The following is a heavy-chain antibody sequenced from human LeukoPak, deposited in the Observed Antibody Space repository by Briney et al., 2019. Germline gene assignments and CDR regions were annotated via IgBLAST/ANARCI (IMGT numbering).Heavy chain of an antibody. D-gene: IGHD3-22*01. J-gene: IGHJ6*02. CDR3: SSGSSMDV. V-gene: IGHV3-64D*06. Sequence: GGSLRLSCSASGLTFSSYAMHWVRQAPGKGLEYVSVISSNGGNTYYADSVKGRFTIPRDNSKNTLFLQMSSLRAEDTAVYYCSSGSSMDVWGQGTTVTVSS. CDR1: GLTFSSYA. CDR2: ISSNGGNT.